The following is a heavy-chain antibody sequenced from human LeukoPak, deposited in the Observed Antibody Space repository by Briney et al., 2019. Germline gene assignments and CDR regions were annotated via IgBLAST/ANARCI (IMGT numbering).Heavy chain of an antibody. CDR2: IKSKTDGGTT. CDR1: GFTFSNAW. D-gene: IGHD3-22*01. J-gene: IGHJ4*02. CDR3: TTDSARLGYYSN. Sequence: GGSLRLSCAASGFTFSNAWMSWVRQAPGKGLEWVGRIKSKTDGGTTDYAAPVKGRFTISRDDSKNTLYLQMNSLKTEDTAVYYCTTDSARLGYYSNWGQGTLVTVSS. V-gene: IGHV3-15*01.